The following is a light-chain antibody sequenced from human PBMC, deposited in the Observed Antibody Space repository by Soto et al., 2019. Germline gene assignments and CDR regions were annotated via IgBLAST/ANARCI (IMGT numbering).Light chain of an antibody. Sequence: EIMMTQSPATLSLTPGERATLSCRASQSVTSNYLAWYQQIPGQAPRLLFFGASIRATGIPDRFSGSGSGTDFTLTISRLEPEDSAVYHCQQYGSSPTTFGQGTKVDI. V-gene: IGKV3-20*01. CDR1: QSVTSNY. J-gene: IGKJ1*01. CDR2: GAS. CDR3: QQYGSSPTT.